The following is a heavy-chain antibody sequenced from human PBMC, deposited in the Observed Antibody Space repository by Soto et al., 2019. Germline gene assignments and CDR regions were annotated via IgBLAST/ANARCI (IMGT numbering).Heavy chain of an antibody. V-gene: IGHV3-33*01. CDR1: GFTFSSYG. Sequence: QVQLVESGGGVVQPGRSLRLSCAASGFTFSSYGMHWVRQAPGKGLEWVAVIWYDGSNKYYGDSVKGRFTISRDNSKNKMSLQMETQRAEDADVDYYARGGLKKGLQRQVSDYWGQGTLVTVSS. D-gene: IGHD4-4*01. CDR3: ARGGLKKGLQRQVSDY. CDR2: IWYDGSNK. J-gene: IGHJ4*02.